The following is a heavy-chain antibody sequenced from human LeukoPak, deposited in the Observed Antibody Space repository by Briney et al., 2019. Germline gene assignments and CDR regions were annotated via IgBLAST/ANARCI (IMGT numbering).Heavy chain of an antibody. CDR3: ARDCSSITMVRGALPGGGDCYSDAFDI. J-gene: IGHJ3*02. D-gene: IGHD3-10*01. CDR1: GFTFSSYW. CDR2: IKQDGSEK. Sequence: GGSLRLSCAASGFTFSSYWMSWVRQAPGKGLEWVANIKQDGSEKYYVDSVKGRFTISRDNAKNSLYLQMSSLRAEDTAVYYCARDCSSITMVRGALPGGGDCYSDAFDIWGQGTMVTVSS. V-gene: IGHV3-7*01.